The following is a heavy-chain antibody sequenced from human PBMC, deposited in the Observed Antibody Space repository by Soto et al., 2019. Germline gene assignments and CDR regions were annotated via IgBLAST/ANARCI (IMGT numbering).Heavy chain of an antibody. CDR2: ISYDGSNK. V-gene: IGHV3-30*03. CDR3: ARSPYSVSYLAYFDY. CDR1: GFTFSSYG. J-gene: IGHJ4*02. Sequence: QVQLVESGGGVVQPGRSLGLSCAASGFTFSSYGMHWVRQAPGKGLEWVAVISYDGSNKYYADSVKGRFTISRDNSKNTLYLQMNSLRAEDTAVYYCARSPYSVSYLAYFDYWGQGTLVTVSS. D-gene: IGHD1-26*01.